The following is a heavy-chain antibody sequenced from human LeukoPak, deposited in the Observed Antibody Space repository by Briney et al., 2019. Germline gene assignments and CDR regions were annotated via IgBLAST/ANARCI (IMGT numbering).Heavy chain of an antibody. CDR1: GFTFSSYA. CDR2: ISGSGGST. V-gene: IGHV3-23*01. Sequence: GGSLRLSCAASGFTFSSYAMSWVRQAPGKGLEWVSSISGSGGSTYYADSVKGRFTISRDNSKNTLYLQMNSLRAEDTAVYYCAKSVMCSSTSCYRNNWFDPWGQGTLVTVSS. J-gene: IGHJ5*02. CDR3: AKSVMCSSTSCYRNNWFDP. D-gene: IGHD2-2*02.